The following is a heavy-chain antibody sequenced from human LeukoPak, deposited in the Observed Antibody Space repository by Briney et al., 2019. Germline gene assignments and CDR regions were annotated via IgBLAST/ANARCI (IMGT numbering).Heavy chain of an antibody. J-gene: IGHJ6*02. D-gene: IGHD3-22*01. CDR1: GYTFTSYY. V-gene: IGHV1-46*01. CDR2: INPSGGST. CDR3: ARDPRDSSGYGYYYYGMDV. Sequence: GASVKVSCKASGYTFTSYYMHWVRQAPGQGLEWMGIINPSGGSTSYAQKFQGSVTMTRDTSTSTVYMELSSLRSEDTAVYYCARDPRDSSGYGYYYYGMDVWGQGTTVTVSS.